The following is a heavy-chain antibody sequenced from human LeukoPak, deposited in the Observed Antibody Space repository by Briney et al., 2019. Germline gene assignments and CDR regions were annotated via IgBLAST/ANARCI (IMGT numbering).Heavy chain of an antibody. Sequence: SQTLSLTCTVSSGSISSGGYYWSWIRQHPGKGLEWIAYIYHSGSPYYNPSLKSRVSISVDTSKNQFSLNLTSVTAADTAVYYCARGTAIGYSSGWGRYYFDYWGQGILATVAS. V-gene: IGHV4-31*03. CDR1: SGSISSGGYY. CDR2: IYHSGSP. D-gene: IGHD6-19*01. CDR3: ARGTAIGYSSGWGRYYFDY. J-gene: IGHJ4*02.